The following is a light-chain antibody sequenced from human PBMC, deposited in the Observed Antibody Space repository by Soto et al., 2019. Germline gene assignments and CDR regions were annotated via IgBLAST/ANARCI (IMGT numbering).Light chain of an antibody. CDR3: QQANSFPIT. J-gene: IGKJ5*01. CDR2: AAS. V-gene: IGKV1D-12*01. Sequence: IQMTQSTSYVSAYVGDRVTITCRASQGISAWLAWYQQKPGKAPKLLIYAASSLQSGGPSRFSGSGFGTDFTPTISSLQPEDFATYYCQQANSFPITFGQGTRLEIK. CDR1: QGISAW.